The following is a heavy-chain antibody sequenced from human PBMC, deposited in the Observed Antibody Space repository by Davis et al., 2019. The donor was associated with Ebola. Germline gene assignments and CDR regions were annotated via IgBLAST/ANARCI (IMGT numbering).Heavy chain of an antibody. CDR2: ISTSGSSI. CDR3: AREYCPPSYCSGSSDY. Sequence: PSGSLSLSCTVLAFLFLSYCMSWVRHAPGKGLEWLSFISTSGSSIFYADSLEGRITISRDNSKNTVYLQMNSLRPDDTAIYYCAREYCPPSYCSGSSDYWGQGNLVTGSS. J-gene: IGHJ4*02. D-gene: IGHD1-26*01. V-gene: IGHV3-48*01. CDR1: AFLFLSYC.